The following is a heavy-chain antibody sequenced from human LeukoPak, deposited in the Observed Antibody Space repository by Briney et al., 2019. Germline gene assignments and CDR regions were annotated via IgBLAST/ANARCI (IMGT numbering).Heavy chain of an antibody. D-gene: IGHD6-25*01. J-gene: IGHJ4*02. CDR1: GVTFSSHW. CDR2: VQPDGSET. V-gene: IGHV3-7*01. Sequence: GGSLRLSCAASGVTFSSHWMNWVRQAPGKGLEWVANVQPDGSETYYVDSVKGRFTVSRDNAQNSLFLQMNSLRAEDTAVYYCLASGGYWGQGTLVIVSS. CDR3: LASGGY.